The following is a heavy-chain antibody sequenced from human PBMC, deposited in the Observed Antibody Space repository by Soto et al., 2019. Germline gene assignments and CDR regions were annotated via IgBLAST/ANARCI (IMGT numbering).Heavy chain of an antibody. D-gene: IGHD3-10*01. CDR1: GYTLTELS. J-gene: IGHJ5*02. CDR3: ATSLYGSGTRDNWFDP. Sequence: ASVKVSCKVSGYTLTELSMHWVRQAPGKGLEWMGGFDPEDGETIYAQKFQGRVTMTEDTSTDTAYMELSSLRSEDTAVYYCATSLYGSGTRDNWFDPWGQGTLVTVSS. V-gene: IGHV1-24*01. CDR2: FDPEDGET.